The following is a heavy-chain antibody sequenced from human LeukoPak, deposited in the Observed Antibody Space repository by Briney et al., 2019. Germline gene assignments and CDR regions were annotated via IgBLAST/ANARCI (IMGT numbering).Heavy chain of an antibody. CDR3: ARDPFSSSYDY. Sequence: PGGSLRLSCAASGFTFSGYGIHWVRQAPGKGLEWVAVISYDGSNKYYADSVKGRFTISRDNSKNTLYLQMNSLRAEDTAVYYCARDPFSSSYDYWGQGTLVTVSS. CDR2: ISYDGSNK. CDR1: GFTFSGYG. V-gene: IGHV3-30*19. J-gene: IGHJ4*02. D-gene: IGHD6-13*01.